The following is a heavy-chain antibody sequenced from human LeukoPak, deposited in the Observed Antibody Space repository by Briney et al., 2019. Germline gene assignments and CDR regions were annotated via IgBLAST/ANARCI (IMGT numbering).Heavy chain of an antibody. D-gene: IGHD3-3*01. J-gene: IGHJ5*02. Sequence: ASVKVSCKASGGTFSSYAISWVRQAPGQGLEWMGGIIPIFGTANYAQKFQGRVTITADEPTSTAYMELSSLRSEDTAVYYCARDSDFWSGDPGDINNWFDPWGQGTLVTVSS. V-gene: IGHV1-69*13. CDR3: ARDSDFWSGDPGDINNWFDP. CDR1: GGTFSSYA. CDR2: IIPIFGTA.